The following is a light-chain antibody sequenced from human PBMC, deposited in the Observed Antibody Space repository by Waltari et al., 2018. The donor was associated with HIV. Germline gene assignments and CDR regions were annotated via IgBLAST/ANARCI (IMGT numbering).Light chain of an antibody. CDR2: NVR. J-gene: IGLJ2*01. CDR3: SSHTSNNTYVV. CDR1: NFDIGGSDY. V-gene: IGLV2-14*03. Sequence: QSALAQPASVSGSPGQSIIISCTGTNFDIGGSDYVSWYQQYPGKAPKLIIYNVRERPSGVSIRFSGSKSANTASLAISGLQTEDEADYNCSSHTSNNTYVVFGGGTKVTVL.